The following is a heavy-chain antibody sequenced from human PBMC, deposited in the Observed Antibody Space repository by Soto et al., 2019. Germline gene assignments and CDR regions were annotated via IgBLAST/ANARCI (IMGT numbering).Heavy chain of an antibody. CDR1: GFTFSSYA. CDR2: ISYDGSNK. V-gene: IGHV3-30-3*01. D-gene: IGHD3-3*01. Sequence: GGSLRLSCAASGFTFSSYAMHWVRQAPGKGLEWVAVISYDGSNKNYADSVKGRITISRDNSKNTLYLQMNRLRAEDTALYYCARVYDFWSGYYYPYGMDVWGQGTTVTVSS. CDR3: ARVYDFWSGYYYPYGMDV. J-gene: IGHJ6*02.